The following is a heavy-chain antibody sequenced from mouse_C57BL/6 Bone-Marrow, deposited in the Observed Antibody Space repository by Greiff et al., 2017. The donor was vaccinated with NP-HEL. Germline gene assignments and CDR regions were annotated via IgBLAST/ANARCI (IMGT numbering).Heavy chain of an antibody. J-gene: IGHJ4*01. D-gene: IGHD2-4*01. Sequence: VQLQQSGAELVRPGASVTLSCKASGYTFTDYEMHWVKQTPVHGLEWIGAIDPETGGTAYNQKFKGKAILTADKSSSTAYMELRSLTSEDSAVYYCTRRGLPLYLDYWGQGTSVTGSS. CDR1: GYTFTDYE. CDR3: TRRGLPLYLDY. V-gene: IGHV1-15*01. CDR2: IDPETGGT.